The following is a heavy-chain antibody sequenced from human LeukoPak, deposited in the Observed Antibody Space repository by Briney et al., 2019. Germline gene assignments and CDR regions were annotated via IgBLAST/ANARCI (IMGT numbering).Heavy chain of an antibody. J-gene: IGHJ4*02. D-gene: IGHD3-3*01. CDR1: GGSISSYY. CDR2: IYYSGST. CDR3: ARHENVLRFLEWFPDHFDY. V-gene: IGHV4-59*08. Sequence: PSETLSLTCTVSGGSISSYYWSWIRQPPGKGLEWIGYIYYSGSTNYNPSLKSRVTISVDTSKNQFSLKLSSVTAADTAVYYCARHENVLRFLEWFPDHFDYWGQGTLVTVSS.